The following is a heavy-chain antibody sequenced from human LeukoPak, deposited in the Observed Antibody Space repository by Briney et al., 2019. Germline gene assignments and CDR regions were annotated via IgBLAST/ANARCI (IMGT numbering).Heavy chain of an antibody. CDR2: ISPSGGST. CDR1: GYTFSSNY. D-gene: IGHD5-24*01. Sequence: ASVKLSCKAFGYTFSSNYMHWVRQAPGQGPEWMGVISPSGGSTTYAQKFQGRVTLTRDMSTSTDYLELSSLRSEDTAVYYCARDNSVRDEAWWFNRWGQGTLVTVSS. V-gene: IGHV1-46*01. CDR3: ARDNSVRDEAWWFNR. J-gene: IGHJ5*02.